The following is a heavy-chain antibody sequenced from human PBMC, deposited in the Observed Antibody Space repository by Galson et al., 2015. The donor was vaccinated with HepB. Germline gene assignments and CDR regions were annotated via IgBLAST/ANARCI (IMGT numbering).Heavy chain of an antibody. Sequence: TLSLTCTVSGGSISSGGYYWSWIRQHPGKGLEWIGYIYYSGSTYYNPSLKSRVTISVDTSKNQYSLKLSSVTAADTAVYYCARHRLGGGFFDYWGQGTLVTVSS. J-gene: IGHJ4*02. D-gene: IGHD3-16*01. CDR1: GGSISSGGYY. CDR3: ARHRLGGGFFDY. V-gene: IGHV4-31*03. CDR2: IYYSGST.